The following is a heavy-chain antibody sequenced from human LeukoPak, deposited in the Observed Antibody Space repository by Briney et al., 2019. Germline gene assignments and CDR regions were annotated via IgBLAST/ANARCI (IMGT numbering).Heavy chain of an antibody. CDR2: ISSNGGST. Sequence: GGSLRLSCSASGFTFSSYAMHWVRQAPGKGLEYVSAISSNGGSTYYADSVKGRFTISGDNSKNTLYLQMSSLRAEDTAVYYCVKKTAYDSSGYFDYWGQGTLVTVSS. V-gene: IGHV3-64D*09. CDR3: VKKTAYDSSGYFDY. J-gene: IGHJ4*02. CDR1: GFTFSSYA. D-gene: IGHD3-22*01.